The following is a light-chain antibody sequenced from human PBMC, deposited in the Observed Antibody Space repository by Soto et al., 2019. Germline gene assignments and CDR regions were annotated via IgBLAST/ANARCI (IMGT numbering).Light chain of an antibody. Sequence: DIQMTQSPSSLSASVGDRVTITCRASQSISSYLNWYQQKPGKAPNLLIYAASSLQSGVPSKFSGSGSGTDFTLPISSLQPEDFEPYYCQQSYSSPFTFGPGTKVDIK. CDR1: QSISSY. CDR3: QQSYSSPFT. V-gene: IGKV1-39*01. J-gene: IGKJ3*01. CDR2: AAS.